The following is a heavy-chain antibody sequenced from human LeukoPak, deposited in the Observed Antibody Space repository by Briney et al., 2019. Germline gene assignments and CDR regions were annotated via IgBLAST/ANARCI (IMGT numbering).Heavy chain of an antibody. V-gene: IGHV1-69*04. Sequence: SVKVSCKASDYTFTNYGVSWVRQAPGQGLEWMGRIIPILGIANYAQKFQGGVTITADKSTSTAYMELSSLRSEDTAVYYCATLLWFGDEGYFDYWGQGTLVTVSS. CDR2: IIPILGIA. CDR3: ATLLWFGDEGYFDY. J-gene: IGHJ4*02. D-gene: IGHD3-10*01. CDR1: DYTFTNYG.